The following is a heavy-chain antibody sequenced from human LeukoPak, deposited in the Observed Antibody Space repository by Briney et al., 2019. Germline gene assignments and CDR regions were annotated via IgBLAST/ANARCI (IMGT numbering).Heavy chain of an antibody. Sequence: SSETLSLTCTVSGGSVSSGSYYWSWLRQSPEKGLEWFVYVYYSGSTNYNPSLKSRVTISVDTSKNQFSLNLSSVTAADTAMYYCARAVLRYYFDCWGQGSLVTVS. J-gene: IGHJ4*02. V-gene: IGHV4-61*01. CDR3: ARAVLRYYFDC. D-gene: IGHD4/OR15-4a*01. CDR1: GGSVSSGSYY. CDR2: VYYSGST.